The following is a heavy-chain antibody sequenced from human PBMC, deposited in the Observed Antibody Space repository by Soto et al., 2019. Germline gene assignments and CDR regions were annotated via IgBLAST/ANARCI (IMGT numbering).Heavy chain of an antibody. CDR3: ARHGYCGGGSCDWFDP. CDR1: GGSICNFY. D-gene: IGHD2-15*01. Sequence: SETLSLTRRVSGGSICNFYWSWIRQSPEKGLEWLGYVTHTNNANHNPSLTGRLTISVDTTKNVFSLRLRSVTAADTAIYFCARHGYCGGGSCDWFDPWGQGTLVTVSS. V-gene: IGHV4-59*08. J-gene: IGHJ5*02. CDR2: VTHTNNA.